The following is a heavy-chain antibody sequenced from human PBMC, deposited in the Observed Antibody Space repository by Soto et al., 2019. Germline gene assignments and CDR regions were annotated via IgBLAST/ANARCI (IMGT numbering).Heavy chain of an antibody. CDR1: GGTFSSDV. Sequence: QLVQSGAEVKKPGSSVKISCKASGGTFSSDVISWLRQAPGQGLEWMGGVIPILGQAYYAPNLQGRVTITADDSTRTAHMALSRLTSADTAVYFCARVGGVGAPPRTDFWAPGTLVTVSS. V-gene: IGHV1-69*01. CDR3: ARVGGVGAPPRTDF. CDR2: VIPILGQA. J-gene: IGHJ4*01. D-gene: IGHD1-26*01.